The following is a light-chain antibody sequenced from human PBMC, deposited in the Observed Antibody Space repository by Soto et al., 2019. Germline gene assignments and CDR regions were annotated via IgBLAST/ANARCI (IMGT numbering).Light chain of an antibody. J-gene: IGKJ5*01. CDR3: QQYGSSQIT. CDR2: GAS. Sequence: DIQMTQSPSTLSGSVGDRVTITCRASQTISSWLAWYQQKPGKAPKLMIYGASTLQGGVPSRFSGSGSGTDCTLTISRLEPEDFAVYYCQQYGSSQITLGQGTRLEIK. CDR1: QTISSW. V-gene: IGKV1-5*01.